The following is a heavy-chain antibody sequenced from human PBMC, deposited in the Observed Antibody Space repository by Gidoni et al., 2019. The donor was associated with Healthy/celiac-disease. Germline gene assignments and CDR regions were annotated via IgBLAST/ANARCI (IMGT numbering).Heavy chain of an antibody. D-gene: IGHD6-19*01. J-gene: IGHJ4*02. V-gene: IGHV3-33*01. CDR1: GFTFRSYG. CDR2: IWYDGSNN. Sequence: QVQLVESGGGVVQPGRSLRRSCAASGFTFRSYGMHLVRQAPGKGLEWVAVIWYDGSNNYYADSVKGRFTISRDNSKNTLYLQMNSLRAEDTAVYYCARAPYSSGSLFDYWGQGTLVTVSS. CDR3: ARAPYSSGSLFDY.